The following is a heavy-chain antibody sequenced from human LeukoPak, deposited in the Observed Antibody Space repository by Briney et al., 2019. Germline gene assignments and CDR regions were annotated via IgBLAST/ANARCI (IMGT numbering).Heavy chain of an antibody. Sequence: PGGSLRLSCAASGFTFSSYAMHWVRQAPGKGLEWVAVISYDGSNKYYADSVKGRFTISRDNSKNTLYLQMNSLRAEDTAVYYCARAVEAMVRGVKSPYDYWGQGTLVTVSS. CDR2: ISYDGSNK. D-gene: IGHD3-10*01. J-gene: IGHJ4*02. V-gene: IGHV3-30-3*01. CDR1: GFTFSSYA. CDR3: ARAVEAMVRGVKSPYDY.